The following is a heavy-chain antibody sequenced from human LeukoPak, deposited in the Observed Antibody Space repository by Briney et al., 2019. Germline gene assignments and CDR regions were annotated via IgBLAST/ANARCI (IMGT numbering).Heavy chain of an antibody. D-gene: IGHD2-15*01. J-gene: IGHJ6*02. Sequence: SGTLSLTCAVSGGSISSSNWRSWVRQPPRKGLEWIGEIYHSGSTNYNPSLKSRATISVDKSKNQFSLKLSSVTAADTAVYYCARNRGAQGSFYYYGMDVWGQGTTVTVSS. CDR1: GGSISSSNW. CDR2: IYHSGST. CDR3: ARNRGAQGSFYYYGMDV. V-gene: IGHV4-4*02.